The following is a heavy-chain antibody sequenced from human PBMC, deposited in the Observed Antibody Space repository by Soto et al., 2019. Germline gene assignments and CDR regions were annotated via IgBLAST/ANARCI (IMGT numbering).Heavy chain of an antibody. CDR1: GGSITTSDYY. V-gene: IGHV4-30-4*01. CDR2: IYSSGST. D-gene: IGHD4-17*01. J-gene: IGHJ4*02. CDR3: ARNIYGYFDY. Sequence: SETLSLTSTVSGGSITTSDYYWSWIRQPPGKGLEWIGCIYSSGSTYYNPSLKSRVTISADTSKNKFSLKLSSVTAADTAVYYCARNIYGYFDYWGQGKLVT.